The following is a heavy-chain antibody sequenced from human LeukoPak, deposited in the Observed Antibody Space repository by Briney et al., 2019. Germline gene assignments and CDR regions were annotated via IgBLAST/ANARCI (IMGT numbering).Heavy chain of an antibody. CDR1: SGSISSYY. D-gene: IGHD5/OR15-5a*01. V-gene: IGHV4-59*01. Sequence: SETLSLTCNISSGSISSYYWSCIRQPPGRGLEWIGNIHYSGSTNYNPSLKSRVTISVDTAKSQFSLKLSSVTAADTAVYYCARAGVYDTAYNWFDPWGQGTLVTVSS. CDR3: ARAGVYDTAYNWFDP. J-gene: IGHJ5*02. CDR2: IHYSGST.